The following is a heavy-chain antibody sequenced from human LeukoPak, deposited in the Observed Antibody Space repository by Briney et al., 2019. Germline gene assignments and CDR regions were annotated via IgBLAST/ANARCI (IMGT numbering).Heavy chain of an antibody. CDR2: IYSGGST. CDR3: ARDQVVPAADYYYYYGMDV. J-gene: IGHJ6*04. Sequence: GGSLRLSCAASGFTVSSNYMSWVRQAPGKGLEWVSVIYSGGSTYYADSVKGRFTIFRDNSKNTLYLQMNSLRAEDTAVYYCARDQVVPAADYYYYYGMDVWGKGTTVTVSS. V-gene: IGHV3-53*01. CDR1: GFTVSSNY. D-gene: IGHD2-2*01.